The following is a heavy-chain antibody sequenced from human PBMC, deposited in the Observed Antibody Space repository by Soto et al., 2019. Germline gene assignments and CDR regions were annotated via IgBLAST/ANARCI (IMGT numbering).Heavy chain of an antibody. CDR1: GFTFSSYD. CDR3: ARDLMERRPLESPGSPDYGMDV. CDR2: IGTAGDT. V-gene: IGHV3-13*04. D-gene: IGHD1-1*01. Sequence: GGSLRLSCAASGFTFSSYDMHWVRQATGKGLEWVSAIGTAGDTYYPGSVKGRFTISRENAKNSLYLQMNSLRAGDTAVYYCARDLMERRPLESPGSPDYGMDVWGQGTTVTVSS. J-gene: IGHJ6*02.